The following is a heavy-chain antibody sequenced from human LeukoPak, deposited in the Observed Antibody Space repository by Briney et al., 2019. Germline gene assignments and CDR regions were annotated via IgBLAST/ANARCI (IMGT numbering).Heavy chain of an antibody. CDR3: ARGREAEAVHFDH. CDR2: ISSSSSYI. D-gene: IGHD6-19*01. V-gene: IGHV3-21*01. Sequence: PGGSLRLSCAASGFTFSSYSMNWVRQAPGKGLEWVSSISSSSSYIYYADSVKGRFTISRDNAKNSLYLQMNSLRAEDTAVYYCARGREAEAVHFDHRGQGTLVTVSS. J-gene: IGHJ4*02. CDR1: GFTFSSYS.